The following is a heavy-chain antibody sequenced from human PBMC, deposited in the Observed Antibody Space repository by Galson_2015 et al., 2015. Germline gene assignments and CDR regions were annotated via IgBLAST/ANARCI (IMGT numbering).Heavy chain of an antibody. CDR1: GYTFSNYH. D-gene: IGHD5-12*01. V-gene: IGHV1-46*01. J-gene: IGHJ4*02. CDR3: ARETSATGYGDH. CDR2: VTPGSGAT. Sequence: GYTFSNYHIHWVRQAPGQGLEWMGIVTPGSGATSYAEKFQGRVIMTGDMSTTTAFLELSSLRSDDTALYYCARETSATGYGDHWGQGTLVTVSS.